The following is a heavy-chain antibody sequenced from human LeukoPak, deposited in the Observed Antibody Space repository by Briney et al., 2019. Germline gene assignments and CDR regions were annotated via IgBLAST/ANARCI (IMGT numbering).Heavy chain of an antibody. CDR2: ISAYNGNT. J-gene: IGHJ4*02. D-gene: IGHD6-19*01. CDR1: GYTFTSYG. V-gene: IGHV1-18*01. CDR3: ARDFEGEQWLLRGAYYFDY. Sequence: GASVKVSCKASGYTFTSYGISWVRQAPGQGLEWMGWISAYNGNTNYAQKLQGRVTMTTDTSTSTAYMELRSLRSDDTAVYYCARDFEGEQWLLRGAYYFDYWGQGTLVTVSS.